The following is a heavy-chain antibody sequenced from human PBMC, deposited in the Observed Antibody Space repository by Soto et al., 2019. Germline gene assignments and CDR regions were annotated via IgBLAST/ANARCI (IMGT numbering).Heavy chain of an antibody. CDR1: GFTFSSYS. CDR3: AREVHRDYYDSSGYYYTGWFFDY. Sequence: GGSLRLSCAASGFTFSSYSMNWVRQAPGKGLEWVSSISSSSSYIYYADSVKGRFTISRDNAKNSLYLQMNSLRAEDTAVYYCAREVHRDYYDSSGYYYTGWFFDYWGQGTLVTVSS. J-gene: IGHJ4*02. CDR2: ISSSSSYI. D-gene: IGHD3-22*01. V-gene: IGHV3-21*01.